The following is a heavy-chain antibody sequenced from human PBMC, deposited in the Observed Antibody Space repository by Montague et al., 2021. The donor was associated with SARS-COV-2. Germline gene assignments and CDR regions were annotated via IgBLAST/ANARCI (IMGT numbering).Heavy chain of an antibody. CDR1: GGSISSSSYY. CDR3: ARDESLRCEILIGTRYYRYGMDV. CDR2: VYYSGST. J-gene: IGHJ6*02. Sequence: SETLSLTCTVSGGSISSSSYYWGWIRQPPGKGLEWIGSVYYSGSTYYNPSLKSRVTISVDTSKNQFSLKLSSVTAADTAVYYCARDESLRCEILIGTRYYRYGMDVWGQGTTVTVSS. D-gene: IGHD3-9*01. V-gene: IGHV4-39*07.